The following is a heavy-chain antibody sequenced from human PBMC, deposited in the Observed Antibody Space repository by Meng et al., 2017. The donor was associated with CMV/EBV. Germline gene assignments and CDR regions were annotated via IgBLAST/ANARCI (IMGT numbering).Heavy chain of an antibody. CDR3: ARGGGYCSSTSCYQRRYWYFDL. V-gene: IGHV4-34*01. CDR2: INHSGST. J-gene: IGHJ2*01. CDR1: GCY. Sequence: GCYWGWIRQPPGKGLAWIGEINHSGSTNYNPSLKSRVTISVDTSKTQFSLKLSSVTAADTAVYYCARGGGYCSSTSCYQRRYWYFDLWGRGTLVTVSS. D-gene: IGHD2-2*01.